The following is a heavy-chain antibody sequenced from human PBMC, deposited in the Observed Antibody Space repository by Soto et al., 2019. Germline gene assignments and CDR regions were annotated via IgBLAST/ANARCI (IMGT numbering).Heavy chain of an antibody. Sequence: QVQLVQSGAEVKEPGASVKVSCKASGYTFSDFYIYWVRQARGHGLEWMGWIDPYSGVTDYAQKFQGRVTMTRDTSISTAFLALGRLRSDDTAVYYCAKGGPLEVARHPFADFWRQGTLVTVSS. D-gene: IGHD2-15*01. CDR1: GYTFSDFY. CDR2: IDPYSGVT. J-gene: IGHJ4*02. CDR3: AKGGPLEVARHPFADF. V-gene: IGHV1-2*02.